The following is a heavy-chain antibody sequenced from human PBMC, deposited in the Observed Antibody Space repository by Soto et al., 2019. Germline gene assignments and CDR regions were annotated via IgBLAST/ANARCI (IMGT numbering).Heavy chain of an antibody. Sequence: EVPLVESGGGLVQPGGSLRLSCAASGFTFSSYSINWVRQAPGKGLEWISYISSSSRTIYYADSVKGRFTISRDNAKNSMYLQMNSLRAEDTAVYYCARDGYGDYLFDFWGQGTLVTVSS. CDR2: ISSSSRTI. CDR3: ARDGYGDYLFDF. J-gene: IGHJ4*02. D-gene: IGHD4-17*01. V-gene: IGHV3-48*01. CDR1: GFTFSSYS.